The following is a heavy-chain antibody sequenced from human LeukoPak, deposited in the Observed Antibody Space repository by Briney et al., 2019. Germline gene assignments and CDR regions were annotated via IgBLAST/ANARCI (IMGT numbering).Heavy chain of an antibody. CDR1: GGSFSGYY. J-gene: IGHJ6*02. Sequence: SETLSLTCAVYGGSFSGYYWSWIRQPPGKGLEWIGEINHSGSTNYNPSLKSRVTISVDTSKNQFSLKLSSVTAADTAVYYCARDAVWSGYYRYYGMDVWGQGTTVTVSS. CDR3: ARDAVWSGYYRYYGMDV. V-gene: IGHV4-34*01. D-gene: IGHD3-3*01. CDR2: INHSGST.